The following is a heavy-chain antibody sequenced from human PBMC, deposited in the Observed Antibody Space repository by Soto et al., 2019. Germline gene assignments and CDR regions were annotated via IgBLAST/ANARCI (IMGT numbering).Heavy chain of an antibody. V-gene: IGHV4-31*03. CDR1: GGSISSGGYY. CDR2: IYYSGST. D-gene: IGHD3-22*01. J-gene: IGHJ4*02. CDR3: ARIGETYYYDSSGYYPTTYYFDY. Sequence: SETLSLTCTVSGGSISSGGYYWSWIRQHPGKGLEWIGYIYYSGSTYYNPSLKSRVTISVDTSKNQFSLKLSSVTAADTAVYYCARIGETYYYDSSGYYPTTYYFDYWGQGTLVTVSS.